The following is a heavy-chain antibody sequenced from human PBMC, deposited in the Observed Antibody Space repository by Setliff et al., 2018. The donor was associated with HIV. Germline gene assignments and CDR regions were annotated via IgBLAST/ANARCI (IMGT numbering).Heavy chain of an antibody. CDR3: VGPDYEDPQGGR. CDR1: GFTLDDYA. J-gene: IGHJ1*01. V-gene: IGHV3-7*03. Sequence: GGSLRLSCAASGFTLDDYAMNWVRQPPGKGLEWLANINRDGSAEAYVGSVKGRFSISRDNAKNSVYLQMNSLRAADTAVYYCVGPDYEDPQGGRWGQGTLVTVSS. CDR2: INRDGSAE. D-gene: IGHD3-22*01.